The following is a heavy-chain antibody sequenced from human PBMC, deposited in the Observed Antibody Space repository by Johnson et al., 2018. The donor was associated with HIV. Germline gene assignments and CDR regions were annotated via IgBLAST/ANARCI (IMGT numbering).Heavy chain of an antibody. D-gene: IGHD3-3*01. CDR3: AREDMEWGALDI. J-gene: IGHJ3*02. Sequence: VQLVESGGGFIQPGGSLRLSCAASGFTVSSNYMSWVRQAPGKGLEWVSVIYSGGRTFYADSVKGRFTISRDNSKNTLYFQMNSLSADDTAVYYCAREDMEWGALDIWGQGTMVTVSS. CDR2: IYSGGRT. V-gene: IGHV3-53*01. CDR1: GFTVSSNY.